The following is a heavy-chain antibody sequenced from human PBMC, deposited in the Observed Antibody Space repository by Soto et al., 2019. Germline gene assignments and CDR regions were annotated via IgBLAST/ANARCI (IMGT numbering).Heavy chain of an antibody. Sequence: SETLSLTCSVSGAALNSGNYYWSWIRQVPGKGLEWIGHIYVTGAVDYNPSLRDRITISQDTSERQFSLNLRLVTAADTAAYYCARLRIATNNYKWFDPWGQGALVTVSS. CDR3: ARLRIATNNYKWFDP. V-gene: IGHV4-31*03. J-gene: IGHJ5*02. CDR1: GAALNSGNYY. D-gene: IGHD2-21*01. CDR2: IYVTGAV.